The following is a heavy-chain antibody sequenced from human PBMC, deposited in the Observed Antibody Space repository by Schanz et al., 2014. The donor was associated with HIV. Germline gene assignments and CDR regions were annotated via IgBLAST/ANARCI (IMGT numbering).Heavy chain of an antibody. J-gene: IGHJ6*02. D-gene: IGHD1-26*01. CDR2: ISWSETKI. V-gene: IGHV3-20*04. CDR1: EFTFEDYG. Sequence: EVQLLESGGGLEQPGGSLRLSCAASEFTFEDYGMSWVRQAPGKGLEWVSGISWSETKIGYADSVKGRFTISRDNAKNTLYLQMNSLRAEDTAVYYCAREREESIAYYYYGMDVWGQGALVTVSS. CDR3: AREREESIAYYYYGMDV.